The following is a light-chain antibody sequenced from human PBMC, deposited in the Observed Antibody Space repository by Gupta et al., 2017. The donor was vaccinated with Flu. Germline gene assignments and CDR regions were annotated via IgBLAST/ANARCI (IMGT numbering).Light chain of an antibody. CDR2: DYN. V-gene: IGLV1-40*01. Sequence: RVTISCTGSSSNIGSIYGVHWYQQFPGTAPKVLISDYNNRPSGVPDRFSGYRSSNSATLAITGLQAEDEADYCQSYDTSLSAWVFGGGTKLTVL. J-gene: IGLJ3*02. CDR3: QSYDTSLSAWV. CDR1: SSNIGSIYG.